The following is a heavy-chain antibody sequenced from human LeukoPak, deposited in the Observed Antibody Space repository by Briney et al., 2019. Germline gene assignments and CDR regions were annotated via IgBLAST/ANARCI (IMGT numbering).Heavy chain of an antibody. J-gene: IGHJ5*02. Sequence: ASVKVPCKASGYTFTSYGISWVRQAPGQGLEWMGWISAYNGNTNYAQKLQGRVTMTTDTSTSTAYMELRSLRSDGTAVYYCARGSYVWYYYGSGSTHNNWFDPWGQGTLVTVSS. CDR1: GYTFTSYG. CDR2: ISAYNGNT. CDR3: ARGSYVWYYYGSGSTHNNWFDP. V-gene: IGHV1-18*01. D-gene: IGHD3-10*01.